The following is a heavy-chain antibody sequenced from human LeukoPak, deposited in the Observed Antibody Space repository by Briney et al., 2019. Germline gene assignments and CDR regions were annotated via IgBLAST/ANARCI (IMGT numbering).Heavy chain of an antibody. CDR2: LCYSGNI. Sequence: SETLSLTCSISGGSFSSGYYCWGWVRQPPGKGLEWIGTLCYSGNIYYNPSLKSRVTISVDTSKNQFSLKLSSVTAADTAVYYCARGGRPVYYYYYMDVWGKGTTVTVSS. CDR1: GGSFSSGYYC. J-gene: IGHJ6*03. V-gene: IGHV4-39*07. CDR3: ARGGRPVYYYYYMDV.